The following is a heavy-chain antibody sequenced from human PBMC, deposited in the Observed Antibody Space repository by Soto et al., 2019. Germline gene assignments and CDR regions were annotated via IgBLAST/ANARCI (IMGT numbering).Heavy chain of an antibody. CDR3: ARDSTGWFNWFDT. CDR2: INAGNGNT. Sequence: ASVKVSCKASGYTFTSYAMHWVRQAPGQRLEWMGWINAGNGNTKYSQKFQGRVTITRDTSASTAYMELSSLRSEDTAVYYCARDSTGWFNWFDTWGQGTLVTVSS. V-gene: IGHV1-3*01. CDR1: GYTFTSYA. J-gene: IGHJ5*02. D-gene: IGHD6-19*01.